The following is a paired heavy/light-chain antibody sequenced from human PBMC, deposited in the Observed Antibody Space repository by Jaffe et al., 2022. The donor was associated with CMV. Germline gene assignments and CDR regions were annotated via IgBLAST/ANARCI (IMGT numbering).Heavy chain of an antibody. D-gene: IGHD2-2*02. CDR1: GFTFNDAW. Sequence: EVQLVESGGGLVRPGGSLRLSCAASGFTFNDAWMSWVRQAPGKGLEWVGRIKSRTDGGTTDYAAPVKGRFTISRDNSKNTLYLQMNNLEIEDTAVYYCCREYCGSSACYTYYYYYGMDVWGQGTTVTVSS. CDR2: IKSRTDGGTT. J-gene: IGHJ6*02. V-gene: IGHV3-15*01. CDR3: CREYCGSSACYTYYYYYGMDV.
Light chain of an antibody. CDR1: TLPKQY. J-gene: IGLJ2*01. V-gene: IGLV3-25*03. Sequence: SYELTQPPSVSVSPGQTARITCSGDTLPKQYAYWYQQKPGQAPILVIYKGSERPSGIPERFSGSSSGTTVTLTISGVQAEDEADYYCQSPDSSGTSVIFGGGTKLTVL. CDR2: KGS. CDR3: QSPDSSGTSVI.